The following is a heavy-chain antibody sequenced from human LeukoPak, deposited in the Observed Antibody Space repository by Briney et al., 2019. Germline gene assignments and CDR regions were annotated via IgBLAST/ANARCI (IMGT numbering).Heavy chain of an antibody. Sequence: GGSLRLSSAASEFTFSDYYMSWIRQAPGKGLEWVSYISGTGNTIYYTDSVKGRFTISRDNAKNSLYLQMNSLRASDTAVYYCARELNGAFDPWGQGTLVTVSS. D-gene: IGHD1-1*01. J-gene: IGHJ5*02. V-gene: IGHV3-11*04. CDR1: EFTFSDYY. CDR3: ARELNGAFDP. CDR2: ISGTGNTI.